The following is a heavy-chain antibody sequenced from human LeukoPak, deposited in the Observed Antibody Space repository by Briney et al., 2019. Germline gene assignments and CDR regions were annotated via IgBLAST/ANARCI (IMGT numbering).Heavy chain of an antibody. V-gene: IGHV4-59*08. CDR2: IYYSGST. CDR1: GGSISSYY. D-gene: IGHD5-18*01. Sequence: SETLSLTCSVSGGSISSYYWSWIRQPTGRGVEGIGNIYYSGSTNYNPSLKSRVTISVDTSKNQFSLKLSSVTAADTAVYYCARWGYSYGDDYWGQGTLVTVSS. CDR3: ARWGYSYGDDY. J-gene: IGHJ4*02.